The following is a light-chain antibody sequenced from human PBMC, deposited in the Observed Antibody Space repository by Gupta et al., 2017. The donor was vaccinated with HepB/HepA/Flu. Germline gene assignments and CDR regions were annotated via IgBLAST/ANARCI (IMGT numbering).Light chain of an antibody. Sequence: DIQMTQSPSSLSASIGDRVTITCRSSQPIANFLNWYQQKPGKAPKILIYVASSFQGGVPSRFSGSGSGTDSTLTISSLQAEDFATYYCQQSYSTPFTFGPGTKVEIK. CDR2: VAS. V-gene: IGKV1-39*01. CDR1: QPIANF. J-gene: IGKJ3*01. CDR3: QQSYSTPFT.